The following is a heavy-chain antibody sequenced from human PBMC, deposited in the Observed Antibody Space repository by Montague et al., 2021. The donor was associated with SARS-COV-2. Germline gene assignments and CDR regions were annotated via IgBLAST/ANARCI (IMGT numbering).Heavy chain of an antibody. CDR3: ARHITGSGNAFDI. CDR2: IYYTGST. Sequence: SETLSLTCTVSGGSVSSSSYYCGWIRQPPGKGLEWIGSIYYTGSTYYNPSLKSRVTISVDTSKNQFSLKLSSVTAADMAVYYCARHITGSGNAFDIWGQGTMVTVSS. V-gene: IGHV4-39*01. CDR1: GGSVSSSSYY. D-gene: IGHD3-10*01. J-gene: IGHJ3*02.